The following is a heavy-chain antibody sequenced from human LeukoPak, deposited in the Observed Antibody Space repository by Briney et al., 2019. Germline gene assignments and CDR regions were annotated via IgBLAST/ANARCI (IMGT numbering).Heavy chain of an antibody. CDR2: ISGSGGST. V-gene: IGHV3-23*01. CDR3: AKETYYYGSGSILDY. CDR1: GFTFSSYA. J-gene: IGHJ4*02. D-gene: IGHD3-10*01. Sequence: GGSLRLSCAVAGFTFSSYAMSWVRQAPGKGLEWVSAISGSGGSTYYADSVKGRFTISRDNSKNTLYLQMNSLRAEDTAVYYCAKETYYYGSGSILDYWGQGTLVTVSS.